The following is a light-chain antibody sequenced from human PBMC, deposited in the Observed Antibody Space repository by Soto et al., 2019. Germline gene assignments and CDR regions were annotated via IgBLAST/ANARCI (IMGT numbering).Light chain of an antibody. V-gene: IGKV1-39*01. Sequence: DIQMTQSPSSLSASHGDRVTITCRSSQSIANFLNWYQQKPGKAPKLVIYGTSTLQSGVPSGFSGSGSGTDFTLTISRLQREDFATYYCQQSYSSLWTFGQGTKVDIK. J-gene: IGKJ1*01. CDR1: QSIANF. CDR3: QQSYSSLWT. CDR2: GTS.